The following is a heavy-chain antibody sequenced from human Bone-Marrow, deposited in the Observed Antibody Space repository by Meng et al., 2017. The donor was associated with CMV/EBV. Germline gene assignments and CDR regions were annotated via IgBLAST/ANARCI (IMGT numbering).Heavy chain of an antibody. Sequence: ASVKVSCKASGYTFTSYGISWVRQAPGQGLEWMGWISAYNGNTNYAQKLQGRVTITTDTSTSTAYMELRSLGADDTAVYYCARDGEWELLNGQSDYYYYVMDVWGQGTTVTVSS. CDR3: ARDGEWELLNGQSDYYYYVMDV. CDR1: GYTFTSYG. CDR2: ISAYNGNT. D-gene: IGHD1-26*01. J-gene: IGHJ6*02. V-gene: IGHV1-18*01.